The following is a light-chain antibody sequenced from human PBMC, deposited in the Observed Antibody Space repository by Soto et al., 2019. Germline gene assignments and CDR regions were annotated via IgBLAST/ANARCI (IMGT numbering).Light chain of an antibody. CDR1: SSNIGGNP. Sequence: QSVLTQPPSASGTPRQRVTISCSGSSSNIGGNPVNWYQQLPGTAPKLLIYNNNQRPSGVPDRFSGSKSGTSASLAISGLQSEDEADYYCAAWHDSLNGPVFGGGTKLTVL. V-gene: IGLV1-44*01. CDR2: NNN. CDR3: AAWHDSLNGPV. J-gene: IGLJ3*02.